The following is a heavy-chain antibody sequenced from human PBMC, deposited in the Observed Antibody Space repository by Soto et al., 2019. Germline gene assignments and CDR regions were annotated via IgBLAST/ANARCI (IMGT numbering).Heavy chain of an antibody. J-gene: IGHJ4*02. CDR2: ISSSGSTI. CDR3: ARLRYYFDY. V-gene: IGHV3-11*01. D-gene: IGHD3-16*01. Sequence: VGSLRLSCAASGFTFSDYSMNWVRQAPGKGLEWVSYISSSGSTINYADSVKGRFTISRDNAKNSLYLQMNSLRAEDTAVYYRARLRYYFDYWDQESLVTVCS. CDR1: GFTFSDYS.